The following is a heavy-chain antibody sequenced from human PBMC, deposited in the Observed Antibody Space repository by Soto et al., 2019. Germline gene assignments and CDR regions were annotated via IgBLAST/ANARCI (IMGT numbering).Heavy chain of an antibody. D-gene: IGHD2-21*02. J-gene: IGHJ3*01. CDR3: ARVCGGDCGNAFDV. CDR2: ISFDSRDK. V-gene: IGHV3-33*05. Sequence: QVQLVESGGGVVQPGRSLRLSCAASGFTFSAYGIHWVRQAPGKGLEWVATISFDSRDKLYVDSMNGRLTISRENSRNTVYLQMDSLRAEDTAVYHCARVCGGDCGNAFDVWGQGTMVAVSP. CDR1: GFTFSAYG.